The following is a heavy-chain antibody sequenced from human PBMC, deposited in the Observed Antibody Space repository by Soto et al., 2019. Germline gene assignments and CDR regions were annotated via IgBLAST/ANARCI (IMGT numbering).Heavy chain of an antibody. J-gene: IGHJ4*02. CDR2: IWYDGSQK. V-gene: IGHV3-33*01. D-gene: IGHD6-19*01. Sequence: QVQLVESGGGVVQPGRSLRLSCAASGFTFSNYGMHWVRQAPGKGLDWVAIIWYDGSQKYYGDAVKGRFTISRDNSKNTGYLQMNSMRAEDTAVYYCSRDHSSGWTQDYWGQGTLVTVSS. CDR3: SRDHSSGWTQDY. CDR1: GFTFSNYG.